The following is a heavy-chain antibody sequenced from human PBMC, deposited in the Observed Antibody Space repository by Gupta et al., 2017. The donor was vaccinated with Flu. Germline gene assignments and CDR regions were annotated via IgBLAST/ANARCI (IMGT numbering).Heavy chain of an antibody. CDR1: GFPFSSYA. J-gene: IGHJ4*02. D-gene: IGHD2-2*01. CDR3: AKVGQLPRLGYFDY. CDR2: ISGSGGST. Sequence: EVQLLESGGGLVQPGGSLRLSCAAYGFPFSSYAMRWVRQAPGKGLEWGSAISGSGGSTYYADSVKGRFTISRDNSKNTLYLQMNSLRAEDTAVYYWAKVGQLPRLGYFDYWGQGTLVTGSS. V-gene: IGHV3-23*01.